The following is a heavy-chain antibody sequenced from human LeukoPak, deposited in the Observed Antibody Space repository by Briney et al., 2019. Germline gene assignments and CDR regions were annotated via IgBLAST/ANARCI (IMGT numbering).Heavy chain of an antibody. D-gene: IGHD4-17*01. CDR1: GGTFSSYA. CDR3: ARFYWLDYGKYYFDY. J-gene: IGHJ4*02. CDR2: IIPIFNTA. V-gene: IGHV1-69*05. Sequence: GASVKVSCKASGGTFSSYAINWVRQAPGQGLEWMGGIIPIFNTANYAQKLQGRVTMTTDTSTSTAYMELRSLRSDDTAVYYCARFYWLDYGKYYFDYWGQGTLVTVSS.